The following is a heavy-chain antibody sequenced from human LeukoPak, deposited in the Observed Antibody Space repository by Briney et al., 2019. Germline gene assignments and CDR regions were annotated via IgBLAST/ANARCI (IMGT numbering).Heavy chain of an antibody. CDR1: GGSISSSSYY. J-gene: IGHJ4*02. CDR3: ARGSRGWYLGGDY. Sequence: SETLSLTCTVSGGSISSSSYYWGWIRQPPGKGLEWIGSIYYSGSTYYNPSLRSRVTISVDTSKNQFSLKLSSVTAADTAVYYCARGSRGWYLGGDYWGQGTLVTVSS. D-gene: IGHD6-19*01. V-gene: IGHV4-39*01. CDR2: IYYSGST.